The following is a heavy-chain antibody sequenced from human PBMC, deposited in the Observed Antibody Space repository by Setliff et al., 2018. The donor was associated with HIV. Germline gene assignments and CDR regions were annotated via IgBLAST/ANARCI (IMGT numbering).Heavy chain of an antibody. CDR1: GFAFDNYC. CDR3: VKDAYSTGKPGIS. D-gene: IGHD2-8*02. Sequence: QPGGSLRLSCAASGFAFDNYCMTWVRQAPGKGLEWVSAVSNTGRRTFYADSVKGRFTISKDNFENVVYLQMNSLRVDDTAVYYCVKDAYSTGKPGISWGQGTQVTVSS. V-gene: IGHV3-23*05. J-gene: IGHJ4*02. CDR2: VSNTGRRT.